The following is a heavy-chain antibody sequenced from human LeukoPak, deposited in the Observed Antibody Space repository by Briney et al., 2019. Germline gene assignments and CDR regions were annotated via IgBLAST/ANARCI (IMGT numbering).Heavy chain of an antibody. CDR2: IYYSGST. CDR3: ARRRVVAATIRYFDY. J-gene: IGHJ4*02. D-gene: IGHD2-15*01. V-gene: IGHV4-39*01. CDR1: TFSNSW. Sequence: TFSNSWMHWVRQAPGKGLEWIGSIYYSGSTYYNPSLKSRVAISVDTSKNQFSLKLSSVTAADTAVYYCARRRVVAATIRYFDYWGQGTLVTVSS.